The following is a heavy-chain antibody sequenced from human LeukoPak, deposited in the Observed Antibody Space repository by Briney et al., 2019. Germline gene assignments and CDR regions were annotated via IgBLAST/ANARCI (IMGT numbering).Heavy chain of an antibody. CDR2: INPNSGVT. CDR1: GYTFTSYG. J-gene: IGHJ4*02. CDR3: ARGRASSDNDQENLNDN. D-gene: IGHD5-12*01. V-gene: IGHV1-2*02. Sequence: GASVKVSCKASGYTFTSYGISWVRQAPGQGLEWMAWINPNSGVTKYAQKFQGRVTMTRDTSISTAYMDLSSLTSDDTAIYYCARGRASSDNDQENLNDNWGQGTLVTVSS.